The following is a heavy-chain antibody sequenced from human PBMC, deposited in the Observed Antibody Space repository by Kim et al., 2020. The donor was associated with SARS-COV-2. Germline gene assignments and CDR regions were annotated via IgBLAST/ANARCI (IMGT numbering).Heavy chain of an antibody. CDR3: VLYYDFWSGSRVWVEYFDY. V-gene: IGHV3-7*03. D-gene: IGHD3-3*01. Sequence: GGSLRLSCAASGFTFSSYWMSWVRQAPGKGLEWVANIKQDGSEKYYVDSVKGRFTISRDNAKNSLYLQMNSLRAEDTAVYYCVLYYDFWSGSRVWVEYFDYWGQGTLVTVSS. J-gene: IGHJ4*02. CDR2: IKQDGSEK. CDR1: GFTFSSYW.